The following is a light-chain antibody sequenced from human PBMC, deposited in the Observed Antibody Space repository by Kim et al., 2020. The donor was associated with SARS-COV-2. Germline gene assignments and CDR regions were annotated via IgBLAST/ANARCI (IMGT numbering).Light chain of an antibody. Sequence: SYELTQPPSVAVAPGKTASITCGGNNIGSKSVHWYQQKPGQAPVLVIYSDTDRPSGIPERFSGSNSGNTATLTISGVEVGDEADYYCQVWVTTSDHWVFGGGTQLTVL. CDR1: NIGSKS. CDR2: SDT. J-gene: IGLJ3*02. CDR3: QVWVTTSDHWV. V-gene: IGLV3-21*04.